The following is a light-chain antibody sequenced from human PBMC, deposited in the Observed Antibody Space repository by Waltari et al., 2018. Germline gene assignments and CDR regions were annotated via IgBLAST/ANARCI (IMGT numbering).Light chain of an antibody. V-gene: IGKV2-28*01. J-gene: IGKJ4*01. CDR2: LGS. Sequence: EIVLTQSPLLLPVTPGEPASISCRSSQNLLYSNENNYLDWYLQKPGQSPQLLIFLGSSRASGVPDRFSGSGSGTDFTLKITRVEAEDVGVYYCMQALQIPQTFGGGTKVEIK. CDR3: MQALQIPQT. CDR1: QNLLYSNENNY.